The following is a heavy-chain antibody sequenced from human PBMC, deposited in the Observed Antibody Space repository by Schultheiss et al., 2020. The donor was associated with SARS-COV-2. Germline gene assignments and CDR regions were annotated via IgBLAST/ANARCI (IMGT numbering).Heavy chain of an antibody. CDR2: IYHSGST. CDR1: GGSFSGYY. J-gene: IGHJ4*02. CDR3: ARDPCSGGSCYNSGGY. Sequence: SETLSLTCAVYGGSFSGYYWSWIRQPPGKGLEWIGSIYHSGSTYYNPSLKSRVTISVDTSKNQFSLKLSSVTAADTAVYYCARDPCSGGSCYNSGGYWGQGTLVTVSS. D-gene: IGHD2-15*01. V-gene: IGHV4-34*01.